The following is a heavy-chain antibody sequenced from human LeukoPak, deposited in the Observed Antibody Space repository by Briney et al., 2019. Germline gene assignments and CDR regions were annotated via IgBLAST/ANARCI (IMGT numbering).Heavy chain of an antibody. CDR1: GFTLSNHW. J-gene: IGHJ3*02. CDR2: IKEDGSDR. CDR3: ASTLTFDN. Sequence: GGSLTLSCAPSGFTLSNHWMTWVRPVPGKALVWVASIKEDGSDRYNVDSVKGRFPISTDNAKNSLSLQMSSLRAEDTAVYYCASTLTFDNWGLGILVTVSS. V-gene: IGHV3-7*01.